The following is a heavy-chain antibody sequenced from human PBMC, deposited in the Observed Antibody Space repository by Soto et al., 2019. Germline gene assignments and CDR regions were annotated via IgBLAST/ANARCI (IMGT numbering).Heavy chain of an antibody. CDR1: GYNFTSFH. CDR2: IIPYNRNT. Sequence: QVQLVQSGAEMKKHGASVKVSCKASGYNFTSFHIIWVRQAPGQGLEWMGWIIPYNRNTNCTRTFQGRVTMTPDTPTSTAYMDLRSLTSDDTAKYYCGRGYGDSYWGQGTLVTVFS. D-gene: IGHD4-17*01. J-gene: IGHJ4*02. CDR3: GRGYGDSY. V-gene: IGHV1-18*04.